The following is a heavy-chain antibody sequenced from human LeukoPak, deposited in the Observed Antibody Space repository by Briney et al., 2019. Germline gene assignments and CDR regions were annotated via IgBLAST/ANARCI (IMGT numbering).Heavy chain of an antibody. CDR1: EYTFIGYY. CDR3: ARERDGYTEGFDY. J-gene: IGHJ4*02. Sequence: VASVKVSCKTSEYTFIGYYMHWVRQAPGQGLEWMGRINPNSGGTNYAQKFQGRVTMTRDTSISTAYMELSRLRSDDTALYYCARERDGYTEGFDYWGQGTLVTVSS. CDR2: INPNSGGT. V-gene: IGHV1-2*06. D-gene: IGHD5-24*01.